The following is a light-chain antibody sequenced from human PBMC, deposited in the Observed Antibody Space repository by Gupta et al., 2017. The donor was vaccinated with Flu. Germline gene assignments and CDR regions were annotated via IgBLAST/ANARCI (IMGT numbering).Light chain of an antibody. CDR1: SSDVGGYNY. CDR3: SSYAGSNNLV. J-gene: IGLJ3*02. CDR2: EVS. V-gene: IGLV2-8*01. Sequence: QSALTQPPPPPGSPGQSATTSALEPSSDVGGYNYVSWYQQHPGKAPKLMIYEVSKRPSGVPDRFSGSKSGNTASLTVSGLQAEDEADYYCSSYAGSNNLVFGGGTKLTVL.